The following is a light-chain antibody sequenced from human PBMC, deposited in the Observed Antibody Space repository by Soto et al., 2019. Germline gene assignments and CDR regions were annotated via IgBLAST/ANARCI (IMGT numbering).Light chain of an antibody. Sequence: EIVMTQSPAPLSVSPGERATLSCRASQSVSSNLAWYQQKPGQAPRLLIYGASTRATRIPARFSGSGSWTEFTLTISSLQSEDVAVYYCQQYNNWHTFGQGTKLEIK. V-gene: IGKV3-15*01. CDR1: QSVSSN. CDR3: QQYNNWHT. CDR2: GAS. J-gene: IGKJ2*01.